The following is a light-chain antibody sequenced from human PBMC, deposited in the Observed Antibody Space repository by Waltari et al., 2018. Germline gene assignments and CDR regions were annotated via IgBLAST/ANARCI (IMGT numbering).Light chain of an antibody. J-gene: IGKJ2*03. CDR3: QQYGNSRGS. V-gene: IGKV3-20*01. CDR2: GAS. Sequence: EIVLTQSPGTLSSSPGEGATLSCRASQSVSSSYLAWYQQKPGQAPRLLIYGASNRATDIPDRFTGSGSGTDFTLTINRLEPEDFAVYYCQQYGNSRGSFGQGTKLEIK. CDR1: QSVSSSY.